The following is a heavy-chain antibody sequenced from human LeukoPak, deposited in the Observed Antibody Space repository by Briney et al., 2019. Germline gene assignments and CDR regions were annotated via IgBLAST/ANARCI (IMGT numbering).Heavy chain of an antibody. J-gene: IGHJ4*02. Sequence: EASVTVSCKASGGTFSSYAISWVRQAPGQGLEWMGGIIPIFGTANYAQKFQGRVTITADESTSTAYMELSSLRSGDTAVYYCARSKRDTAMDYAEYYFDYWGQGTLVTVSS. V-gene: IGHV1-69*13. CDR2: IIPIFGTA. CDR1: GGTFSSYA. D-gene: IGHD5-18*01. CDR3: ARSKRDTAMDYAEYYFDY.